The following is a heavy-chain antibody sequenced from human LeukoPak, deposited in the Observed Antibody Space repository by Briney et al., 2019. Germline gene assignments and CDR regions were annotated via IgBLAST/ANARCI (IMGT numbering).Heavy chain of an antibody. V-gene: IGHV3-74*01. CDR2: VKSDGTYT. D-gene: IGHD5-24*01. J-gene: IGHJ4*02. CDR3: ARDHYGYNSLDH. CDR1: GFTFSSYW. Sequence: GGSLRLSCAASGFTFSSYWMHWVRQPPGKGLMYASRVKSDGTYTSYADSVKGRFTISRDNARNTLYLQMSSLRDEDTAVYYYARDHYGYNSLDHWGQGTLVTVSS.